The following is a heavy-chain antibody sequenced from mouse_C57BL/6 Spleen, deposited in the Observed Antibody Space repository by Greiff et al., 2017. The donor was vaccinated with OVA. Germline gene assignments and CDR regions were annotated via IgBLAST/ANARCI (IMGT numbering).Heavy chain of an antibody. CDR3: ARSYDYDGGALFAY. V-gene: IGHV1-82*01. D-gene: IGHD2-4*01. CDR2: IYPGDGDT. Sequence: VQLQQSGPELVKPGASVKISCKASGYAFSSSWMNWVKQRPGKGLEWIGRIYPGDGDTNYNGKFKGKATLTADKSSSTAYMQLSSLTSEDSAVYFCARSYDYDGGALFAYWGQGTLVTVSA. CDR1: GYAFSSSW. J-gene: IGHJ3*01.